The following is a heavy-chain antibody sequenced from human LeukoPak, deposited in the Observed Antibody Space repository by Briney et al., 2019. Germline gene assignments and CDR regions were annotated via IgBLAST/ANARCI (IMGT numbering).Heavy chain of an antibody. CDR2: IYTSGST. CDR1: GGSISSYY. CDR3: AREGIGDYYDSSGYRQGFDP. V-gene: IGHV4-4*07. D-gene: IGHD3-22*01. J-gene: IGHJ5*02. Sequence: SETLSLTCTVSGGSISSYYWSWIRQPAGKGLEWIGRIYTSGSTNYNPSLKSRVTMSVDTSKNQFSLKLSSVTAADTAVYYCAREGIGDYYDSSGYRQGFDPWGQGTLVTVSS.